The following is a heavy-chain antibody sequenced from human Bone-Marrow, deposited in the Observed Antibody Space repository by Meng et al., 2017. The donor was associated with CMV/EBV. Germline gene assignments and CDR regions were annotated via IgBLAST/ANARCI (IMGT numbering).Heavy chain of an antibody. CDR3: ARGLAGYCSSTSCLGNY. CDR2: ISSSSSYI. V-gene: IGHV3-21*01. CDR1: GFTFSSYS. J-gene: IGHJ4*02. D-gene: IGHD2-2*01. Sequence: GGSLRLSCAASGFTFSSYSMNWVRQAPGKGLEWVSSISSSSSYIYYADSVKGRFTISRDNAKNSLYLQMNSLRAEDTAVYYCARGLAGYCSSTSCLGNYWGQGTLVPSPQ.